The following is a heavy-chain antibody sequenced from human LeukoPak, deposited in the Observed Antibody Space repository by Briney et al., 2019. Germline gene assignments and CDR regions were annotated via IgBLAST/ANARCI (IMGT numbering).Heavy chain of an antibody. V-gene: IGHV3-7*01. J-gene: IGHJ4*02. Sequence: PGGSLRLSCAASGFTFSSYWMSWFRQAPGKGLEWVANIKQDGSEEHYVASVKGRFTISRDNPQSSLSLQMTDLRAEDTAVYYCARWAVTGIYLDSWGQGALVTVSS. D-gene: IGHD6-19*01. CDR2: IKQDGSEE. CDR3: ARWAVTGIYLDS. CDR1: GFTFSSYW.